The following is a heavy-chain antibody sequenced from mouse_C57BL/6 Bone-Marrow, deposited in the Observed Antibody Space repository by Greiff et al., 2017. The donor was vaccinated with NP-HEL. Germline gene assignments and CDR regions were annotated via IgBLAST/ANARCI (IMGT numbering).Heavy chain of an antibody. Sequence: VQLQQSGPELVKPGASVKMSCKASGYTFTDYNMHWVKQSHGKSLEWIGYINPNNGGTSYNQKFKGKATLTVNKSSSTAYMELRSLTSEDSAVYYCASANWDGSFDYWGQGTTLTVSS. CDR1: GYTFTDYN. CDR3: ASANWDGSFDY. V-gene: IGHV1-22*01. J-gene: IGHJ2*01. D-gene: IGHD4-1*01. CDR2: INPNNGGT.